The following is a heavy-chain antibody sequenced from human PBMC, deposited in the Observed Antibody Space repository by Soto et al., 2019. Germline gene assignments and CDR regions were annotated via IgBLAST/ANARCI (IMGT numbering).Heavy chain of an antibody. D-gene: IGHD2-8*01. CDR1: GFALSDNW. CDR2: ISASGDYS. CDR3: ARSTGWKEVGVYKYGLDV. J-gene: IGHJ6*02. Sequence: QVHLVESGGGLVKPGGSLRLSCIGSGFALSDNWMTWLRQAPGKGLEWVAHISASGDYSIHADSLKGRFTISRDNARNSLWLQMDSLTAQDTAVYFCARSTGWKEVGVYKYGLDVWGQGTTVIVSS. V-gene: IGHV3-11*05.